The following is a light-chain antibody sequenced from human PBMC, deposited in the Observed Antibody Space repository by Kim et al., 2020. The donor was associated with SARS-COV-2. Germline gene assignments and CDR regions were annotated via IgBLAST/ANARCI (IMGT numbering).Light chain of an antibody. CDR1: QSVGSGY. CDR3: QQYGSSPPIT. J-gene: IGKJ5*01. Sequence: EIVLTQSPGTLSLSPGERATLSCRASQSVGSGYLAWYQQKPGQAPRLLIYFASIRAAGIPDRFSGSGSGTDFTLTISRLEPEDFAVYYCQQYGSSPPITFGQGTRLEIK. CDR2: FAS. V-gene: IGKV3-20*01.